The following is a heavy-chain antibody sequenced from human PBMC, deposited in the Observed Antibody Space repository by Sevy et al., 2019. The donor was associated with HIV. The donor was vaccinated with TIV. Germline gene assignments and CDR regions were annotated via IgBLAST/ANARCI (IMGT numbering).Heavy chain of an antibody. D-gene: IGHD3-10*01. CDR3: ARGLYLDY. CDR2: SLHSGST. CDR1: GYSISSGYY. J-gene: IGHJ4*02. V-gene: IGHV4-38-2*02. Sequence: SETLSLTCTVSGYSISSGYYWGWIRQPPGKGLEWIGSSLHSGSTYCYPSLESRVTISVDTSKNQFSLKMSSVTAADTAVYYCARGLYLDYWGQGILVTVSS.